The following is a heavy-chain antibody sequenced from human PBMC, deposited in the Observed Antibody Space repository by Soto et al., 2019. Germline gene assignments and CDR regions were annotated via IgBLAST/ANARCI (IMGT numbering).Heavy chain of an antibody. CDR1: GFIFSDYD. Sequence: QVQLVESGGGVVQPGKSLRLSCAASGFIFSDYDMQWVRQTPGKGLEWVAAISYDEIDKKYASSVKGRFTVSRDNVKNTLSLQMNSLRPEDTAVYYCAKDSGYQLPDNYFYYGLDVWGQGTTVTVSS. D-gene: IGHD2-2*01. CDR2: ISYDEIDK. J-gene: IGHJ6*02. CDR3: AKDSGYQLPDNYFYYGLDV. V-gene: IGHV3-30*18.